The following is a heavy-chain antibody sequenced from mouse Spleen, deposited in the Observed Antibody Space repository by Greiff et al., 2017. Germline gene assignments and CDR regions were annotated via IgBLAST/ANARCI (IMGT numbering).Heavy chain of an antibody. CDR2: ISSGSSTI. CDR1: GFTFSDYG. D-gene: IGHD2-4*01. V-gene: IGHV5-17*01. Sequence: EVKLQESGGGLVKPGGSLKLSCAASGFTFSDYGMHWVRQAPEKGLEWVAYISSGSSTIYYADTVKGRFTISRDNAKNTLFLQMTSLRSEDTAMYYCARRTMTNYYAMDYWGQGTSVTVSS. J-gene: IGHJ4*01. CDR3: ARRTMTNYYAMDY.